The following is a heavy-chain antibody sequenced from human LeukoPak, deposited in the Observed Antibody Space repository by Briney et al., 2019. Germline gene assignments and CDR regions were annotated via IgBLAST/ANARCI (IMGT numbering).Heavy chain of an antibody. D-gene: IGHD3-10*01. V-gene: IGHV1-69*05. Sequence: SVKVSCKASGGTFSSYAISWVRQAPGQGLEWMGRIIPIFGTANYAQKFQGRVTMTTDTSTSIAYMELRSLRSDDTAVHYCARRSTMVRGVIDYWGQGTLVTVSS. CDR1: GGTFSSYA. CDR2: IIPIFGTA. J-gene: IGHJ4*02. CDR3: ARRSTMVRGVIDY.